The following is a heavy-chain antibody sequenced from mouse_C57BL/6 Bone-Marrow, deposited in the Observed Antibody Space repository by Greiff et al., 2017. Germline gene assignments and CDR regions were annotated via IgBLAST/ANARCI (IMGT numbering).Heavy chain of an antibody. D-gene: IGHD1-1*01. Sequence: EVQRVESEGGLVQPGSSMKLSCTASGFTFSDYYMAWVRQVPEKGLEWVANINYDGSSTYYLDSLKSRFIISRDNAKNILYLQMSSLKSEDTATXYCERDRSYYGSSFYAMDYWGQGTSVTVSS. CDR2: INYDGSST. V-gene: IGHV5-16*01. J-gene: IGHJ4*01. CDR1: GFTFSDYY. CDR3: ERDRSYYGSSFYAMDY.